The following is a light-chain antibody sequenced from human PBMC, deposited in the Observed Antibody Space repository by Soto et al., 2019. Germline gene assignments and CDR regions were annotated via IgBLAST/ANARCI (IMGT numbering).Light chain of an antibody. CDR2: KVS. Sequence: DVVMTQSPLSLPVTLGQPASISCRSSQSLVDRNGNTFLSWFQQRPGQSPRRLIYKVSNRDSGVPDRFSGSGSGTDFTLKISRVEAEDVGVYYCMQGTHWPVTFGQGTKVDIK. V-gene: IGKV2-30*01. CDR1: QSLVDRNGNTF. J-gene: IGKJ1*01. CDR3: MQGTHWPVT.